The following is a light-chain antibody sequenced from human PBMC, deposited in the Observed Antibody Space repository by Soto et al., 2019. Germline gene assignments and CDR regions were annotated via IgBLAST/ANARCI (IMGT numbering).Light chain of an antibody. J-gene: IGLJ3*02. CDR2: EVS. CDR3: SSYTTSSTQV. Sequence: QSALTQPASVSGSPGQSITISCTGTSRDVGYYNYVSWYQHHPGKAPKLMIYEVSNRPSGVSNRFSGSKSGNTASLANSGLQAEDEADYYCSSYTTSSTQVFGGGTKLTVL. CDR1: SRDVGYYNY. V-gene: IGLV2-14*01.